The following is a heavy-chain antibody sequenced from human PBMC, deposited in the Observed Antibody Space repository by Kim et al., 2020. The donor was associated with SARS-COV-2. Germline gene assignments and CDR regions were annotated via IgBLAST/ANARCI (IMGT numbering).Heavy chain of an antibody. Sequence: ADSVKGRFTISRDNSKNTVYLQMNSLRAEDTAVYYCAKLGGMTTVTTPRGWGQGTLVTVSS. D-gene: IGHD4-17*01. J-gene: IGHJ4*02. V-gene: IGHV3-23*01. CDR3: AKLGGMTTVTTPRG.